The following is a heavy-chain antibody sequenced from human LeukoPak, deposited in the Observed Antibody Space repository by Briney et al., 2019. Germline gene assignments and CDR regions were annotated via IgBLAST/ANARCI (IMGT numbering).Heavy chain of an antibody. CDR1: GGSFSGYY. D-gene: IGHD2-2*01. CDR3: ARRRSAIVVVPAAMLRVGSVRAFDI. CDR2: INHSGST. Sequence: PSETLSLTCAVYGGSFSGYYWSWIRQPPGKGLEWIGEINHSGSTNYNPSLKSRVTISVDTSKNQFSLKLSSVTAADTAVYYCARRRSAIVVVPAAMLRVGSVRAFDIWGQGTMVTVSS. V-gene: IGHV4-34*01. J-gene: IGHJ3*02.